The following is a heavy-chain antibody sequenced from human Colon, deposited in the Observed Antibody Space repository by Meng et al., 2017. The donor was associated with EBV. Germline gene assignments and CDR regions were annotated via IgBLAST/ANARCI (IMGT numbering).Heavy chain of an antibody. CDR3: ARDPYATGWAG. CDR1: GGSISISTW. V-gene: IGHV4-4*02. CDR2: IYHSGGT. J-gene: IGHJ4*02. D-gene: IGHD6-19*01. Sequence: QMQPQESGPGLVKHAGTLFLPCAVSGGSISISTWWSWVRQPPGKGLEWIGEIYHSGGTNYNPSLRGRVTISLDKSKNQFYLTLRSVTAADTAVYYCARDPYATGWAGWGQGTLVTVSS.